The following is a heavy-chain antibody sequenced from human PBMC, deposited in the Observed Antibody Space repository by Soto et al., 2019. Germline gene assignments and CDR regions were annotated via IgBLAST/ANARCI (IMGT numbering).Heavy chain of an antibody. D-gene: IGHD4-17*01. CDR1: GFPFSNYG. J-gene: IGHJ6*02. V-gene: IGHV3-33*01. Sequence: QVQLVESGGGVVQPGTSLRLSCAASGFPFSNYGMHWVRQAPGKGLEWVAVIWYDGYNKDYADSVKGRFTISRDNSENTLYLQMNSLRVEDKGVYYCARAGDDCGDCEHRHYYGMDVWGQGTTVIVS. CDR3: ARAGDDCGDCEHRHYYGMDV. CDR2: IWYDGYNK.